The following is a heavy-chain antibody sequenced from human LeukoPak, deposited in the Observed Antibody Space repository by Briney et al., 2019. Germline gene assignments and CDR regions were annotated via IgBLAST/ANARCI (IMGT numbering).Heavy chain of an antibody. Sequence: ASVKVSCKASGYTFTSYGISWVRQAPGQGLEWMGWISAYNGNTNYAQKLQGRVTMTTDTSTSTAYMELRSLRSDDTAVYYCARVSSTRSYYYGMDVWGQGTTVAVSS. CDR3: ARVSSTRSYYYGMDV. J-gene: IGHJ6*02. V-gene: IGHV1-18*01. CDR1: GYTFTSYG. CDR2: ISAYNGNT. D-gene: IGHD2-2*01.